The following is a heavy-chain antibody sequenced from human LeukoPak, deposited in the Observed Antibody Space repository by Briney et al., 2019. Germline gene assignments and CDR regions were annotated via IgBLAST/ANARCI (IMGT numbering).Heavy chain of an antibody. D-gene: IGHD5-18*01. CDR2: IIPILGIA. CDR1: GGTFSSYA. Sequence: SVTVSCKASGGTFSSYAISWVRQAPGQGLEWVGRIIPILGIAKYAQKFQGRVTITADKSTSTDYMELRSLRSEDTAVYYCARTAMGEIDYYYGMDVWGQGTTVTVSS. J-gene: IGHJ6*02. V-gene: IGHV1-69*04. CDR3: ARTAMGEIDYYYGMDV.